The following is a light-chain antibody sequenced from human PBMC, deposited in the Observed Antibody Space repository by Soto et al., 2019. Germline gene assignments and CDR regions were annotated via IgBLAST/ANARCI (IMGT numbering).Light chain of an antibody. J-gene: IGLJ1*01. V-gene: IGLV2-14*01. Sequence: QSALTQPASVSGSPGQSITISCTGTSSDVGGYDYVSWYQQHPGKAPKFMIYDVTNRPSGVSNRFSGSKSGNTASLTISGLQAEDEADYYCISYASINTYVFGTGTKVTVL. CDR1: SSDVGGYDY. CDR3: ISYASINTYV. CDR2: DVT.